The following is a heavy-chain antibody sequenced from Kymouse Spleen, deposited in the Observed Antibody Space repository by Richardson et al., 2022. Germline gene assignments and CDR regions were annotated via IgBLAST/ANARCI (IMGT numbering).Heavy chain of an antibody. D-gene: IGHD6-13*01. CDR1: GGSFSGYY. V-gene: IGHV4-34*01. Sequence: QVQLQQWGAGLLKPSETLSLTCAVYGGSFSGYYWSWIRQPPGKGLEWIGEINHSGSTNYNPSLKSRVTISVDTSKNQFSLKLSSVTAADTAVYYCARGGGIAAAGTFDPWGQGTLVTVSS. CDR3: ARGGGIAAAGTFDP. J-gene: IGHJ5*02. CDR2: INHSGST.